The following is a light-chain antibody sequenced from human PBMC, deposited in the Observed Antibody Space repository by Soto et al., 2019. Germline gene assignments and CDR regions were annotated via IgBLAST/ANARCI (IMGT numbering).Light chain of an antibody. Sequence: QAVVTQPASVSGSPGQSITISCTGTSSDVGGYNYVSWYQQHPGKAPKLMIYDVSNRPSGASNRFSGSKSGNTASLTISGLQAEDEADYYCTSYTSSSTILFGGGTKLTVL. J-gene: IGLJ2*01. V-gene: IGLV2-14*01. CDR2: DVS. CDR3: TSYTSSSTIL. CDR1: SSDVGGYNY.